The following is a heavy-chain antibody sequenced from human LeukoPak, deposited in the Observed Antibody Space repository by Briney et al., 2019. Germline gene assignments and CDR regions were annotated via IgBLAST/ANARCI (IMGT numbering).Heavy chain of an antibody. CDR3: ARDPPRVGAPDY. CDR2: INPTSGGT. Sequence: ASVKVSCKASGYNFTAYYIHWVRQAPGQGLEWMGWINPTSGGTKYARKFQGRVTMTWDTSISTAYMDLTRLRSDDTAAYFCARDPPRVGAPDYWGQGTLLTVSS. J-gene: IGHJ4*02. D-gene: IGHD1-26*01. V-gene: IGHV1-2*02. CDR1: GYNFTAYY.